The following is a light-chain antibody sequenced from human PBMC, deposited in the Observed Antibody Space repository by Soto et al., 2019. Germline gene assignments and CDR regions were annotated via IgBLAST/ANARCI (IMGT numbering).Light chain of an antibody. Sequence: QSALTQPPSASGSPGQSVTISCTGASSDVGGYNYVSWFQQHPGKAPKLLLYEVTNRPSGVPDRFSGSKSDNTASLTVSGLQAEDEADYYCSSYAGSNTFVFGTGTKLTVL. V-gene: IGLV2-8*01. J-gene: IGLJ1*01. CDR1: SSDVGGYNY. CDR3: SSYAGSNTFV. CDR2: EVT.